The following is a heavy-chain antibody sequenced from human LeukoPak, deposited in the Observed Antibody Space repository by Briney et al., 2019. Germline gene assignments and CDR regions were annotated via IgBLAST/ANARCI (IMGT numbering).Heavy chain of an antibody. V-gene: IGHV1-2*02. CDR3: ARESGTMIARGGLY. CDR2: INPNSGGT. J-gene: IGHJ4*02. CDR1: GYTFTGYY. Sequence: ASVKVSWKASGYTFTGYYMHWVRQAPGQGLEWMGWINPNSGGTNYAQKFQGRVTMTRDTSISTAYMELSRLRSDDTAVYYCARESGTMIARGGLYWGQGTLVTVSS. D-gene: IGHD3-22*01.